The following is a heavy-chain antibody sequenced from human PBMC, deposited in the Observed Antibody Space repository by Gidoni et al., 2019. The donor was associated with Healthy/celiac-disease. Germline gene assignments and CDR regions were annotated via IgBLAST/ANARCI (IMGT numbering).Heavy chain of an antibody. CDR3: ARENNRGWVDY. V-gene: IGHV4-61*02. CDR1: GGSISSGSYY. J-gene: IGHJ4*02. D-gene: IGHD6-19*01. CDR2: IYTSGST. Sequence: QVQLQESGPGLVKPSQTLSLTCTVSGGSISSGSYYWSWIRQPAGKGLEWIGRIYTSGSTNYNPSLKSRVTISVDTSKNQFSLKLSSVTAADTAVYYCARENNRGWVDYWGQGTLVTVSS.